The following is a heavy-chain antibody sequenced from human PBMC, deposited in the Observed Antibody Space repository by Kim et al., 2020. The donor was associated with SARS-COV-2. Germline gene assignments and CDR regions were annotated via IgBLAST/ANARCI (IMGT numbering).Heavy chain of an antibody. CDR2: ISAYNGNT. D-gene: IGHD3-10*01. V-gene: IGHV1-18*01. Sequence: ASVKVSCKASGYTFTSYGISWVRQAPGQGLEWMGWISAYNGNTNYAQKLQGRVTMTTDTSTSTAYMELRSLRSDDTAVYYCARDLDGSGSYNWFDPWGQGTLVTVSS. J-gene: IGHJ5*02. CDR1: GYTFTSYG. CDR3: ARDLDGSGSYNWFDP.